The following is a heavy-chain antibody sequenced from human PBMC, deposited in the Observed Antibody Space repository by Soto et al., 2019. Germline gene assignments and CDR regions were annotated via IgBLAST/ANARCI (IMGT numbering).Heavy chain of an antibody. CDR2: ISSSSSYI. D-gene: IGHD6-13*01. J-gene: IGHJ6*02. V-gene: IGHV3-21*01. CDR1: GFTFSSYS. Sequence: GGSLRLSCAASGFTFSSYSMNWVRQAPGKGLEWVSSISSSSSYIYYADSVKGRFTISRDNAKNSLYLQMNSLRAEDTAVYYCAGQYSSSWLPDLGNYYYGMDVWGQGTTVTVSS. CDR3: AGQYSSSWLPDLGNYYYGMDV.